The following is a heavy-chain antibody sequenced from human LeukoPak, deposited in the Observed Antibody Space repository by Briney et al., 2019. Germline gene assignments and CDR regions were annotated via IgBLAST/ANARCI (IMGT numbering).Heavy chain of an antibody. V-gene: IGHV4-34*01. CDR2: INHSGST. D-gene: IGHD6-13*01. CDR1: GGSFSGYY. Sequence: KPSETLSLTCAVYGGSFSGYYWSWIRQPPGKGLEWIGEINHSGSTNYNPSLKSRVTISVDTSKNLFSLKLSSVTAADTAVYYCASEGAIAAVFGTIINWGQGTLVTVSS. CDR3: ASEGAIAAVFGTIIN. J-gene: IGHJ4*02.